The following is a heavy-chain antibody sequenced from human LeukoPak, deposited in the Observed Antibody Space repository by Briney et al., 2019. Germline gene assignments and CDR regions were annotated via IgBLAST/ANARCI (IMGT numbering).Heavy chain of an antibody. V-gene: IGHV3-23*01. Sequence: GGSLRLSCAASGFTFSSQAMSWVRQAPGKGLEWVSSISGGGGSTYYADSVKGRFTISRDNSKNTLYLQVNSLRAEDTAVCYCAKGPLSGYSPDYWGQGTQRTVSS. J-gene: IGHJ4*02. CDR2: ISGGGGST. CDR1: GFTFSSQA. D-gene: IGHD3-3*01. CDR3: AKGPLSGYSPDY.